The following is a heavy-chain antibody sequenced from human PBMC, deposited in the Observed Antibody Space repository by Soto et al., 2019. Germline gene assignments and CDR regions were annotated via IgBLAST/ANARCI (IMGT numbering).Heavy chain of an antibody. D-gene: IGHD6-19*01. CDR1: GVTFSSYA. Sequence: GGSLRLSCAASGVTFSSYAVSWVRQAPGKGLEWVSAISGSGGTTYYADSVKGRFTFSRDNSKNTLYLQMNSLRAEDTAVYYCAKTANGWFSAFDIWGQGTMVTVSS. CDR3: AKTANGWFSAFDI. V-gene: IGHV3-23*01. CDR2: ISGSGGTT. J-gene: IGHJ3*02.